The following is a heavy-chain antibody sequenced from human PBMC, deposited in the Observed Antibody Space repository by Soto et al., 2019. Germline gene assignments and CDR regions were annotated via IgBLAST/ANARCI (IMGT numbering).Heavy chain of an antibody. CDR3: ARHGDDGVTI. V-gene: IGHV4-34*01. CDR1: GGSISSGGYY. J-gene: IGHJ3*02. Sequence: PSETLSLTCAVSGGSISSGGYYWTWIRQPPGKGLEWIGEINRSGSTNYNPSLKSRVTISVDTSKNQFSLKLSSVTAADTAVYYCARHGDDGVTIWGQGTMVTVSS. CDR2: INRSGST. D-gene: IGHD4-17*01.